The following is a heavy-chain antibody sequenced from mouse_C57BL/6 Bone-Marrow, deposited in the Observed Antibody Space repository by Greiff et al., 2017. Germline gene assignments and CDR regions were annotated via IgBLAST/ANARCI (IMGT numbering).Heavy chain of an antibody. D-gene: IGHD1-1*01. CDR3: TTWDGSSY. CDR2: IDPENGDT. J-gene: IGHJ3*01. V-gene: IGHV14-4*01. CDR1: GFNIKDDY. Sequence: VQLQQSGAELVRPGASVKLSCTASGFNIKDDYMHWVKQRPEQGLEWIGWIDPENGDTEYASKFQGKATITADTSSNTAYLQLSSLTSEDTAVYYCTTWDGSSYGGQGTLVTVSA.